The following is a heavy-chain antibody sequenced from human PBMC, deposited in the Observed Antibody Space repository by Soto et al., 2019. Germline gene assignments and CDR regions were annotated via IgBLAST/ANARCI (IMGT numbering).Heavy chain of an antibody. CDR1: GFIVSSSY. D-gene: IGHD6-13*01. V-gene: IGHV3-53*01. J-gene: IGHJ4*02. CDR3: ARGSGWYDQCYFDC. CDR2: IYSDGRT. Sequence: GGSLRLSCAASGFIVSSSYTSWVRQAPGKGLEWVSVIYSDGRTYYADSVKGRFTISRDNSKNTLYLQMNSLSAEDTAVYYFARGSGWYDQCYFDCWSQGTLVTVSS.